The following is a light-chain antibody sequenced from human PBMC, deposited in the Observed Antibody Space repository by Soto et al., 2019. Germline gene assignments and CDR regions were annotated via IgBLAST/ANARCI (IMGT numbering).Light chain of an antibody. J-gene: IGLJ2*01. CDR2: EVS. Sequence: QSALTQPASVSGSPGQSLTISCTGTSSDVGGYNYVSWYQQHPGKAPKLMIYEVSNRPSGVSNRFSGSKSGNTASLTISGLQAEDEADYYCSSYTSSSTRDVVFGGGTKLTVL. CDR3: SSYTSSSTRDVV. CDR1: SSDVGGYNY. V-gene: IGLV2-14*01.